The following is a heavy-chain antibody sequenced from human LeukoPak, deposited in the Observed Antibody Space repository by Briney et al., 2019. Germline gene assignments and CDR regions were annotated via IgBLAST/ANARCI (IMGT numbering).Heavy chain of an antibody. D-gene: IGHD5-18*01. J-gene: IGHJ4*02. CDR2: ISSSGSTI. CDR1: GFTFSDYY. CDR3: AGQRGYSYGNFDC. V-gene: IGHV3-11*04. Sequence: GGSLRLSCAASGFTFSDYYMSWIRQAPGKGLEWVSYISSSGSTIYYADSVKGRFTTSRDNAKNSLYLQMNSLRAEDTAVYYCAGQRGYSYGNFDCWGQGTLVTVSS.